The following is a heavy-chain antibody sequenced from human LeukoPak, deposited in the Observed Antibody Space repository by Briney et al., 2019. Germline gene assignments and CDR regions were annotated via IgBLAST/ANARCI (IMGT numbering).Heavy chain of an antibody. D-gene: IGHD6-13*01. V-gene: IGHV3-48*03. J-gene: IGHJ4*02. CDR1: GFTFSSYE. CDR3: ARGGETYSSSWYLELDY. CDR2: ISSSGSTI. Sequence: PGGSLRLSCAASGFTFSSYEMNWVRQAPGKGLEWVSYISSSGSTIYYADSVKGRFTISRDNAKNSVYMQMNSLRAEDTAVYYCARGGETYSSSWYLELDYWGQGTLVTVSS.